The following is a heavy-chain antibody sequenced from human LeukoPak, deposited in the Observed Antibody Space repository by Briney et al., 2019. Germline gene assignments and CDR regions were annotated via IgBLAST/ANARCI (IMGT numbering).Heavy chain of an antibody. CDR2: ISGSGGST. J-gene: IGHJ4*01. V-gene: IGHV3-23*01. Sequence: GGSLRLSCAASGFTFSSYAVSWVRQAPGKGLEWVSAISGSGGSTYYADSVKGRFTISRDNSKNTLYLQMNSLRAEDTAVYYCAKDENYYGSGSDYWGQEPWSPSPQ. D-gene: IGHD3-10*01. CDR3: AKDENYYGSGSDY. CDR1: GFTFSSYA.